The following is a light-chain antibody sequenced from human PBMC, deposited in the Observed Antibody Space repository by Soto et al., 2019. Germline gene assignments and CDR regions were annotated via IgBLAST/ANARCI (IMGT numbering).Light chain of an antibody. Sequence: ENVLTQSPGTLSLSPGERATLSCRASQSVGSYLGWYQKKPGQAPRLLIYGASNRATGIPDRFSGSGSGTDFTLTISRLEPEDFAGYYCQLYGGPPPWTGGQGNKGEIK. CDR1: QSVGSY. CDR3: QLYGGPPPWT. V-gene: IGKV3-20*01. J-gene: IGKJ1*01. CDR2: GAS.